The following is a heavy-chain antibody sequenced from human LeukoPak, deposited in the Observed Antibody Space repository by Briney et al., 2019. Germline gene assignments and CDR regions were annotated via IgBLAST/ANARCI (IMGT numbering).Heavy chain of an antibody. CDR3: ARHERGAENLDY. CDR1: GASISNYY. V-gene: IGHV4-59*08. Sequence: SETLSLTCTVSGASISNYYWSWVRQPPGKGLECIGYVSYSGRTNHNPSLKSRVTISADTSKNQFSLKLTSVTAAGTAVYYCARHERGAENLDYWGQGTLVTVSS. J-gene: IGHJ4*02. D-gene: IGHD1-1*01. CDR2: VSYSGRT.